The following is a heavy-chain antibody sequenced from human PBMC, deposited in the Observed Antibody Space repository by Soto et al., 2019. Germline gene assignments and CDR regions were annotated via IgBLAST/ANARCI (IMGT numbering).Heavy chain of an antibody. CDR3: ARDAFASSGYDPY. CDR1: GFTFSSYA. CDR2: ISGSGGST. Sequence: GGSLRLSCAASGFTFSSYAMSWVRQAPGKGLEWVSAISGSGGSTYYADPVKGRFTISRDNSKNTLYLQMNSLRAEDTAVYYCARDAFASSGYDPYWGQGTLVTVSS. D-gene: IGHD5-12*01. J-gene: IGHJ4*02. V-gene: IGHV3-23*01.